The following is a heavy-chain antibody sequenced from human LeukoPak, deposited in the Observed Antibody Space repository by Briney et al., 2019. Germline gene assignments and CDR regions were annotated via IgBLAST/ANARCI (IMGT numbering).Heavy chain of an antibody. Sequence: SETLSLTCTVSGGSISSSSYYWGWIRQPPGKGLEWIGYIYYSGSTNYNPSLKSRVTISVDTSKNQFSLKLSSVTAADTAVYYCARARWFGIIDYWGQGTLVTVSS. CDR2: IYYSGST. CDR1: GGSISSSSYY. CDR3: ARARWFGIIDY. J-gene: IGHJ4*02. V-gene: IGHV4-61*05. D-gene: IGHD3-10*01.